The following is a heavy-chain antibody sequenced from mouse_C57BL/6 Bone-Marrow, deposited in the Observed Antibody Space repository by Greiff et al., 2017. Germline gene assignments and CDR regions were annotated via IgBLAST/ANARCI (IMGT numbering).Heavy chain of an antibody. CDR2: IDPENGAT. V-gene: IGHV14-4*01. CDR3: TSFLDYAMDY. D-gene: IGHD1-2*01. CDR1: GFNIKDDY. J-gene: IGHJ4*01. Sequence: EVQLQQSGAELVRPGASVKLSCTASGFNIKDDYMHWVKQRPEQGLEWIGWIDPENGATEYASKFQGKATITADTSSNTAYLQLSSLPSEDTAVYYCTSFLDYAMDYWGQGTSVTVSS.